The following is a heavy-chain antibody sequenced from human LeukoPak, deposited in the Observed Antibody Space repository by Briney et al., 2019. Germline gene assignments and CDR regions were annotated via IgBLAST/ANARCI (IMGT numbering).Heavy chain of an antibody. D-gene: IGHD3-16*01. CDR2: INSDGSST. V-gene: IGHV3-74*01. CDR3: ARGQYWGYYMDV. J-gene: IGHJ6*03. Sequence: PGGSLRLSCAASGFTFSNYWMHWVRQAPGKGLVWVSRINSDGSSTSYADSVKGRFTISRDNAKNTLYLQMNSLRAEDTAVYYCARGQYWGYYMDVWGKGTTVTISS. CDR1: GFTFSNYW.